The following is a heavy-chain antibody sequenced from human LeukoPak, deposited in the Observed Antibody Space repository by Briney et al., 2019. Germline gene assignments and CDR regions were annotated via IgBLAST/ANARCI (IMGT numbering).Heavy chain of an antibody. V-gene: IGHV3-7*01. CDR2: IKQDGSEK. Sequence: GGSLRLSCAASGFTFSSYWMSLVRQAPGKGLEWVANIKQDGSEKYYVDSVKGRFTISRDNAKNSLYLQMNSLRAEDTAVYYCAREKYSSGWNPYYYYYGMDVWGQGTTVTVSS. D-gene: IGHD6-19*01. CDR3: AREKYSSGWNPYYYYYGMDV. J-gene: IGHJ6*02. CDR1: GFTFSSYW.